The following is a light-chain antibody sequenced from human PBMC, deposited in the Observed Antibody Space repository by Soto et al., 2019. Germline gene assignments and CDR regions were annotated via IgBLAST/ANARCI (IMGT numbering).Light chain of an antibody. CDR1: QDISSW. CDR3: QQANSFPLT. J-gene: IGKJ4*01. CDR2: ATS. Sequence: IQMSHSPSFVSASVGDRVTITCLASQDISSWLVWYQQKPGKAPKLLIHATSGLQSGVPSRFSGSGSGTDFTLTISNLQSEDFASYYCQQANSFPLTFGGGTKVDIK. V-gene: IGKV1-12*01.